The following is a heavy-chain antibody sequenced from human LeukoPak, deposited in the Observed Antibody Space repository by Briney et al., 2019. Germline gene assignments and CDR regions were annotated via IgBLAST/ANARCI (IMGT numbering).Heavy chain of an antibody. Sequence: PGGSLRLSCVASGFTFSSYWMSWVRQAPGKGLEWVANIKQDGGEFYYVDAVKGRFTISRDNAKNSLYLQMNRLRADDTAVYYCARARGYSYSPLFDCWGQGTLVTVSS. CDR1: GFTFSSYW. D-gene: IGHD5-18*01. CDR2: IKQDGGEF. CDR3: ARARGYSYSPLFDC. J-gene: IGHJ4*02. V-gene: IGHV3-7*04.